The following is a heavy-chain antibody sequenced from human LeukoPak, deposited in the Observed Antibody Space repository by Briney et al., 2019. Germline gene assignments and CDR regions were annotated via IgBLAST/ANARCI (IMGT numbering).Heavy chain of an antibody. CDR2: IKQDGSEK. J-gene: IGHJ4*02. V-gene: IGHV3-7*01. CDR1: GFTFSNYW. Sequence: GRSLRLSCAASGFTFSNYWMNWVRQAPGKGLEWVANIKQDGSEKYYVDSVKGRFTISRDNAKNSLYLHLNSLRVEDTAVYYCASQRFLDYWGQGTLVTVSS. CDR3: ASQRFLDY. D-gene: IGHD3-3*01.